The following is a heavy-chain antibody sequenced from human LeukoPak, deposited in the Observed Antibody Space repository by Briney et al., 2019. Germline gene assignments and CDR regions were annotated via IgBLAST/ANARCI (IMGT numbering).Heavy chain of an antibody. Sequence: QPGGSLRLSCAASGFTFSSYWMSWVRQAPGKGLEWVANIKQDGSEKYYVDSVKGRFTISRDNAKNSLYLQMNSLRAEDTAVYYCARCVSDSSGSNAFDIWGQGTMVTVSS. D-gene: IGHD3-22*01. J-gene: IGHJ3*02. CDR2: IKQDGSEK. V-gene: IGHV3-7*01. CDR1: GFTFSSYW. CDR3: ARCVSDSSGSNAFDI.